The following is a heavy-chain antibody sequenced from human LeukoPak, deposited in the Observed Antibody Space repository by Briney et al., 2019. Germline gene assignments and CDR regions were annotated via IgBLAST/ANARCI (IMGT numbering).Heavy chain of an antibody. Sequence: ASVKVSCKASGYTFTSYGFSWVRQAPGQGLKWMGWINAYNGNTNYAQKLQGRVTMTTDTSTSTAYMELRSLRFDDTAVYYCARRQGTTLSFDYWGQGTLVTVSS. D-gene: IGHD1-1*01. CDR3: ARRQGTTLSFDY. CDR2: INAYNGNT. CDR1: GYTFTSYG. J-gene: IGHJ4*02. V-gene: IGHV1-18*01.